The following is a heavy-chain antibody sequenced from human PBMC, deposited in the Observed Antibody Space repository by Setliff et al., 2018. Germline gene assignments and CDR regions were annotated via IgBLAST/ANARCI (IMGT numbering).Heavy chain of an antibody. CDR2: ICHSGST. J-gene: IGHJ5*02. Sequence: KTSETLSLTCDVSGYSISSGYCWGWIRQPPGKGLEWIGSICHSGSTHYNPSLKSRVTISVDTSKNEFSLKVSSVTAADTAVYYCARQAHDLKGGTTLFYWFDPWGQGTLVTVSS. CDR3: ARQAHDLKGGTTLFYWFDP. V-gene: IGHV4-38-2*01. CDR1: GYSISSGYC. D-gene: IGHD1-26*01.